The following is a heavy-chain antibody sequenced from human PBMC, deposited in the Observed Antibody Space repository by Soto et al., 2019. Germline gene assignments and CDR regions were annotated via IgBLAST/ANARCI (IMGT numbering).Heavy chain of an antibody. CDR2: INPSGGST. CDR1: GYTFTSYY. V-gene: IGHV1-46*03. CDR3: ASCSYYDILTGFSTVGYYFDY. J-gene: IGHJ4*02. D-gene: IGHD3-9*01. Sequence: SVKVSCKASGYTFTSYYMHWVRQAPGQRLEKMRIINPSGGSTSYAQKFQGRVTMTRDTSTSTVYMELSSLRSEDTAVYYCASCSYYDILTGFSTVGYYFDYWGQGTLVTVS.